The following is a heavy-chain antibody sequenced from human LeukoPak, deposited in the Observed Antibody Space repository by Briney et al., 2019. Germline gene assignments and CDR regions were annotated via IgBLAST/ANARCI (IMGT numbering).Heavy chain of an antibody. CDR2: ISYDGSNK. CDR1: GFTFSSYG. J-gene: IGHJ6*04. V-gene: IGHV3-30*03. Sequence: GRSLRLSCAASGFTFSSYGMHWVRQAPGKGLEWVAVISYDGSNKYYADSVKGRFTNSRDNSKNTLYPQMNSLRAEDTAVYYCAFPLAPLSGDGMDVWGKGTTVTVSS. CDR3: AFPLAPLSGDGMDV. D-gene: IGHD2/OR15-2a*01.